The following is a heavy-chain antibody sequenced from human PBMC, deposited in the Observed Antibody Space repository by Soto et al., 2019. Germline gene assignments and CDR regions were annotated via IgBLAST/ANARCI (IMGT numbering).Heavy chain of an antibody. CDR2: IYYSGRT. D-gene: IGHD1-26*01. CDR3: ARGHSGSYPAREGYYYGLDV. V-gene: IGHV4-59*01. CDR1: GGSISSYY. J-gene: IGHJ6*02. Sequence: QVQLQESGPGLVKPSETLSLTCTVSGGSISSYYWSWIRQPPGKGLEWIGYIYYSGRTNYNPSLKNRVNISVETSKKQFTRKVSSVTAEDTALYYCARGHSGSYPAREGYYYGLDVWGQGSTVIDSS.